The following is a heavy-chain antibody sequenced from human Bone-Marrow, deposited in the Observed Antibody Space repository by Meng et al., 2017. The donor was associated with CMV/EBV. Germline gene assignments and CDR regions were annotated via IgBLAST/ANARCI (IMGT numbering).Heavy chain of an antibody. CDR2: IHHSGST. Sequence: SETLSLTCAVSGGPISTSNWWSWVRQPPGKGLEWIGEIHHSGSTNYNPSLKSRVAVSVDKSRKQFSLKLSSVTAADTAVYYCARGQGRTHSYRLYYFDYWGQGTLVTVSS. V-gene: IGHV4-4*02. D-gene: IGHD1-14*01. CDR3: ARGQGRTHSYRLYYFDY. CDR1: GGPISTSNW. J-gene: IGHJ4*02.